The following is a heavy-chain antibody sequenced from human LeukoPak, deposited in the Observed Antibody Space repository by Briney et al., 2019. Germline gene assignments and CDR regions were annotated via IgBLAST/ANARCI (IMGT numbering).Heavy chain of an antibody. Sequence: PSETLSLTCTVSGGSISSSSYYWGWIRQPPGKGLEWIGSIYYSGSTYYNPSLKSRVTISVDTSKNQFSLKLSSVTAADTAVYFCARDYRFGTYDYYGMDVWGQGTTVTVSS. CDR2: IYYSGST. V-gene: IGHV4-39*07. CDR1: GGSISSSSYY. J-gene: IGHJ6*02. CDR3: ARDYRFGTYDYYGMDV. D-gene: IGHD3-10*01.